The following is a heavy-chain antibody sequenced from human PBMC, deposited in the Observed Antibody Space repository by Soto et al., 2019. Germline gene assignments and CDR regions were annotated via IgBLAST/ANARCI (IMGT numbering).Heavy chain of an antibody. Sequence: EVQLLESGGDLVQPGGSLRLSCAASGLTFSSYDMSWVRQAPGKGLEWVSAISGSGGNAYYADSVRGRFTISRDNSESTLHLRTASLRATSTALYYRPRYPLGTTRNFDWWGQGTLVTVSS. CDR1: GLTFSSYD. CDR2: ISGSGGNA. J-gene: IGHJ4*02. V-gene: IGHV3-23*01. D-gene: IGHD1-7*01. CDR3: PRYPLGTTRNFDW.